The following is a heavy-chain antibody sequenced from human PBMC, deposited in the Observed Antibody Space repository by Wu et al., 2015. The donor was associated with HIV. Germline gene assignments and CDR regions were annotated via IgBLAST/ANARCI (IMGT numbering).Heavy chain of an antibody. CDR1: GGTFSSYA. J-gene: IGHJ6*02. D-gene: IGHD3-16*01. Sequence: QVQLVQSGAEVKKPGSSVKVSCKASGGTFSSYAISWVRQAPGQGLEWMGGIIPIFGTANYAQKFQGRVTITTDESTSTAYMELSSLRSEDTAVYYCARDGVTGDTHYYYGMDVWGQGTTVTVSS. V-gene: IGHV1-69*05. CDR2: IIPIFGTA. CDR3: ARDGVTGDTHYYYGMDV.